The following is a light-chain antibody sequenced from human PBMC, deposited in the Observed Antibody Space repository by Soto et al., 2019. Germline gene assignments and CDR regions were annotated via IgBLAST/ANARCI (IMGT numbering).Light chain of an antibody. CDR3: GSFTSINTFV. J-gene: IGLJ1*01. CDR1: SSDVGSYNR. Sequence: QSAPTQPPSVSGSPGQSVTISCTGSSSDVGSYNRVSWYQQPPGTAPKLMIYEVSDRPSGVPDRFSGSKSGNTASLTISGLQAEDEADYYCGSFTSINTFVFGPGTKVTVL. CDR2: EVS. V-gene: IGLV2-18*02.